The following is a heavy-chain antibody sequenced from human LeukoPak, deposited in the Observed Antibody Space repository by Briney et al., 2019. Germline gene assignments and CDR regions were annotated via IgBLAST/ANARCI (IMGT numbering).Heavy chain of an antibody. V-gene: IGHV3-48*03. CDR1: GFTFSSYE. CDR3: ARDHDYGDSDY. CDR2: ISSSGSTI. J-gene: IGHJ4*02. D-gene: IGHD4-17*01. Sequence: GGSLRLSCAASGFTFSSYEMNWVRQAPGKGLEWVSYISSSGSTIYYADSVKGRFTISRDNAKNSLYLQMNSLRAGDTAVYYYARDHDYGDSDYWGQGTLVTVSS.